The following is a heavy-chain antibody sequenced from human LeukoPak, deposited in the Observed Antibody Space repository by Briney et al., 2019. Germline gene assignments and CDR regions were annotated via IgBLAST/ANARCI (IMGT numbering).Heavy chain of an antibody. D-gene: IGHD6-13*01. V-gene: IGHV3-11*01. CDR3: ARDLLSSSSEY. Sequence: GGSLRLSCAASGFTFSDYYMSWIRQVPGKGLEWVSYISSGSTIYYADSVKGRFTISRDNAKNSLYLQMNSLRAEDTAVYYCARDLLSSSSEYWGQGTLVTVSS. CDR2: ISSGSTI. CDR1: GFTFSDYY. J-gene: IGHJ4*02.